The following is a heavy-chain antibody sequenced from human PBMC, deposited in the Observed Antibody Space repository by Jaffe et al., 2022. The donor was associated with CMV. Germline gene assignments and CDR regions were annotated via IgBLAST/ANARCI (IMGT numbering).Heavy chain of an antibody. CDR1: GFSLSNARMG. V-gene: IGHV2-26*01. D-gene: IGHD3-3*01. CDR2: IFSNDEK. CDR3: ARLRGNYDFWSGYYTDIDY. J-gene: IGHJ4*02. Sequence: QVTLKESGPVLVKPTETLTLTCTVSGFSLSNARMGVSWIRQPPGKALEWLAHIFSNDEKSYSTSLKSRLTISKDTSKSQVVLTMTNMDPVDTATYYCARLRGNYDFWSGYYTDIDYWGQGTLVTVSS.